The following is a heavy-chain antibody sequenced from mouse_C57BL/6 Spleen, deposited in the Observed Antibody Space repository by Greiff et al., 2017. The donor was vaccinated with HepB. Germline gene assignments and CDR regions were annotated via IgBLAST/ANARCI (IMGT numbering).Heavy chain of an antibody. CDR3: ARPGGDYDYEFAY. Sequence: EVKLVESGGDLVKPGGSLKLSCAASGFTFSSYGMSWVRQTPDKRLEWVATISSGGSYTYYPDSVKGRFTISRDNAKNTLYLQMSSLKSEDTAMYYCARPGGDYDYEFAYWGQGTLVTVSA. J-gene: IGHJ3*01. CDR1: GFTFSSYG. CDR2: ISSGGSYT. V-gene: IGHV5-6*01. D-gene: IGHD2-4*01.